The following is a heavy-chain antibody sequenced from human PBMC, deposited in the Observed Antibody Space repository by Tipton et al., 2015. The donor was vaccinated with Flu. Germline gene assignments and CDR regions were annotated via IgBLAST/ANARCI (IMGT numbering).Heavy chain of an antibody. Sequence: SLRLSCAASGFTFSSYGMHWVRQAPGKGLEWVAFIRYDGSNKYYADSVKGRFTISRDNSKNTLYLQMNSLRAEDTAVYCCAKDLSRGYRLDDAFDIWGQGTMVTVSA. CDR2: IRYDGSNK. J-gene: IGHJ3*02. CDR1: GFTFSSYG. D-gene: IGHD3-22*01. V-gene: IGHV3-30*02. CDR3: AKDLSRGYRLDDAFDI.